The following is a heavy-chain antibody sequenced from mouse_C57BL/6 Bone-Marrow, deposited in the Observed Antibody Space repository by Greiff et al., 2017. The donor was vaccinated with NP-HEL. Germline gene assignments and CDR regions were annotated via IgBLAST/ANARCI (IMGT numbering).Heavy chain of an antibody. CDR2: ISSGGDYI. CDR3: TRDQDYSNWFAY. Sequence: EVMLVESGEGLVKPGGSLKLSCAASGFTFSSYAMSWVRQTPEKRLEWVAYISSGGDYIYYADTVKGRFTISRDNARNTLYLQMSSLKSEDTAMYYCTRDQDYSNWFAYWGQGTLVTVSA. D-gene: IGHD2-5*01. V-gene: IGHV5-9-1*02. CDR1: GFTFSSYA. J-gene: IGHJ3*01.